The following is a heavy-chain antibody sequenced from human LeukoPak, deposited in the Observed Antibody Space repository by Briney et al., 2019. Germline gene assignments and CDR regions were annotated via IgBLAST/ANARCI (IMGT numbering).Heavy chain of an antibody. V-gene: IGHV3-21*01. D-gene: IGHD3-16*02. Sequence: SSIIIIFTYIYYADSVKGRFTISRDNAKNSLYLQMNSLRAEDTAVYYCLPTITFGGVIVNWGQGTLVTVSS. CDR3: LPTITFGGVIVN. J-gene: IGHJ4*02. CDR2: IIIIFTYI.